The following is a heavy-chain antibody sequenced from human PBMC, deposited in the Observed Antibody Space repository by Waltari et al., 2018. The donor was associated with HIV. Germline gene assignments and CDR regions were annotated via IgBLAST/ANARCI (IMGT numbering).Heavy chain of an antibody. J-gene: IGHJ4*02. CDR1: GGSITSYY. CDR2: IYYSGST. V-gene: IGHV4-59*01. D-gene: IGHD3-22*01. Sequence: QVLLPESGPGLVKPSETLSLTCTVSGGSITSYYWTWIRQPPGKGLEWIGYIYYSGSTNYNPSLKSRATISVDTSKNQVSLKLSSVTAADTAVYYCASRGMHYYDSSGYYSWGQGTLVTVSS. CDR3: ASRGMHYYDSSGYYS.